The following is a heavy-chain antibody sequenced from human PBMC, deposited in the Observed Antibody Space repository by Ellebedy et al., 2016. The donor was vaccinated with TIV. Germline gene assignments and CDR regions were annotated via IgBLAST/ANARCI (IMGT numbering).Heavy chain of an antibody. J-gene: IGHJ4*02. D-gene: IGHD3-22*01. CDR3: ARDGYYYDSSGSSYY. Sequence: AASVKVSCKASGGTFSSYAISWVRQAPGQGLEWMGWISAYNGNTNYAQKLQGRVTMTTDTSTSTAYMELRSLRSDDTAVYYCARDGYYYDSSGSSYYWGQGTLVTVSS. CDR1: GGTFSSYA. CDR2: ISAYNGNT. V-gene: IGHV1-18*01.